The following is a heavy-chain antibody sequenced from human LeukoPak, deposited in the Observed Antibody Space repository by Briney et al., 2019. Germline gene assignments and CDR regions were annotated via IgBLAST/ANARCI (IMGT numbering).Heavy chain of an antibody. V-gene: IGHV5-51*01. Sequence: GESLKISCKGSGYSFTSYWIGWVRHMPGKGLEWMGIIYPGDSDTRYNASCQGHVTISADKSISTAYLQWSSLKASDTAMYYCASRLLLGAFDIWGQGTMVTVSS. CDR2: IYPGDSDT. CDR3: ASRLLLGAFDI. J-gene: IGHJ3*02. D-gene: IGHD3-10*01. CDR1: GYSFTSYW.